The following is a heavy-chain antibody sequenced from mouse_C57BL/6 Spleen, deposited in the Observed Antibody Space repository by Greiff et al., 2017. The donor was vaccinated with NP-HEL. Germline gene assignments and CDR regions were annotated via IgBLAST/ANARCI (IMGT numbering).Heavy chain of an antibody. V-gene: IGHV1-81*01. J-gene: IGHJ4*01. CDR2: IYPRSGNT. Sequence: VQLQQSGAELARPGASVKLSCKASGYTFTSYGISWVKQRTGQGLEWIGEIYPRSGNTYYNEKFKGKATLTADKSSSTAYMELRSLTSEDAAVYFCARIKEGGYAMDYWGQGTSVTVSS. CDR3: ARIKEGGYAMDY. CDR1: GYTFTSYG.